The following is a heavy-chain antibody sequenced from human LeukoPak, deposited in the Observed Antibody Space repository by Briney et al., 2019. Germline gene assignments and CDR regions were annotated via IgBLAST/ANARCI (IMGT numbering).Heavy chain of an antibody. J-gene: IGHJ3*02. Sequence: ASVKVSCKASGGTFSSYAISWVRQAPGQGLEWMGGIIPIFGTANYAQKFQGSVTITADESSRTAYMELSSLRSEDTAVYYCARGSSTWNDAFDIWGQGTMVTVSS. CDR2: IIPIFGTA. D-gene: IGHD6-13*01. CDR3: ARGSSTWNDAFDI. CDR1: GGTFSSYA. V-gene: IGHV1-69*13.